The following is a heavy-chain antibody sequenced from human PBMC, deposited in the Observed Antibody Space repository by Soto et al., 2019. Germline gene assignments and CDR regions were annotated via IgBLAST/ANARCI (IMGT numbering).Heavy chain of an antibody. D-gene: IGHD3-16*02. CDR1: GGSVTSSHW. J-gene: IGHJ4*02. Sequence: QLHLQESGPGLVTPAETLSLTCTISGGSVTSSHWWSWVRQPPGKRLEWIGEIYHSGVTNYNPSLGSRAPLSIDKFKNQVSLQITSVTAADTAIYFCARSGISGTYRYRIDSWGQGTLATASS. CDR2: IYHSGVT. V-gene: IGHV4-4*01. CDR3: ARSGISGTYRYRIDS.